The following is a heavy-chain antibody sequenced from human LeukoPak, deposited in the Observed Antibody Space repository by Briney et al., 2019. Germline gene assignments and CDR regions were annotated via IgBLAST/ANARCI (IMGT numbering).Heavy chain of an antibody. V-gene: IGHV3-74*01. CDR1: GLTFSNSW. Sequence: GGSLRLSCEASGLTFSNSWMHWDRQVPGEGLVWVSRMYGDMRDISYADSVKGRFTISRDNAKNTVYLQMNSLRGEDTAVYYCARDLGLRGSTWGQGTLVTVSS. J-gene: IGHJ5*02. CDR3: ARDLGLRGST. CDR2: MYGDMRDI. D-gene: IGHD5-12*01.